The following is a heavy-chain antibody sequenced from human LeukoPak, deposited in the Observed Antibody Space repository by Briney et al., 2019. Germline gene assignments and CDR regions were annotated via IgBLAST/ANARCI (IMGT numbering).Heavy chain of an antibody. D-gene: IGHD6-25*01. CDR3: ASPYSSGWRGGAFDI. V-gene: IGHV5-51*06. Sequence: GESLKISCKGSGYSFTTYWIGWVRQMPGKGLEWMGIIHPGDSDTRYSPSLQGQVTISADKSISTAYLQWSSVKASDTAIYYCASPYSSGWRGGAFDIWGQGTMVTVSS. J-gene: IGHJ3*02. CDR1: GYSFTTYW. CDR2: IHPGDSDT.